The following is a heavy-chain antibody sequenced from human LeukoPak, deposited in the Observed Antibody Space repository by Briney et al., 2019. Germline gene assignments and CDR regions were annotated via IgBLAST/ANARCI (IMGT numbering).Heavy chain of an antibody. J-gene: IGHJ4*02. Sequence: GGSLRLSCAASGFTFSSYWMSWVRQAPGKGLEWVANIKQDGSEKYYADSVKGRFTISRDNAKNSLYLQMNSLRDEDTAVYYCARDSFSGNYYKPLFDYWGQGTLVTVSS. CDR1: GFTFSSYW. CDR2: IKQDGSEK. V-gene: IGHV3-7*01. D-gene: IGHD3-10*01. CDR3: ARDSFSGNYYKPLFDY.